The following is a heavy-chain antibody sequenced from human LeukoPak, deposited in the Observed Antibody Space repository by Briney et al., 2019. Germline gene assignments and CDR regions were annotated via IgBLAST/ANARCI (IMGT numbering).Heavy chain of an antibody. V-gene: IGHV3-30*18. Sequence: PGRSLRLSCVASGFTFSDYAMHWVRQAPGRGPEWVAVISHDATTESYAGSVKGRFTISRDTSKKTLYLQMNRLSEEDTAVYYCAKNLELWFGDLLYFDSWGLGTLVTVSS. CDR1: GFTFSDYA. CDR2: ISHDATTE. D-gene: IGHD3-10*01. CDR3: AKNLELWFGDLLYFDS. J-gene: IGHJ4*02.